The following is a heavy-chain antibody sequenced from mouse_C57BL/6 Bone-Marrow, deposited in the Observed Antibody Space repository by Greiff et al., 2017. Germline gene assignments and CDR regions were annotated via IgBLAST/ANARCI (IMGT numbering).Heavy chain of an antibody. Sequence: QVQLQQPGAELVKPGASVKLSCKASGYTFTSYWMQWVKQRPGQGLEWIGEIAPSDSYTNYNQKFKGKATLTVDTSSSTAYMQLSSLTSEDSAVYYCARRDGNYVEEEAMDYWGQGTSVTVSS. J-gene: IGHJ4*01. CDR3: ARRDGNYVEEEAMDY. D-gene: IGHD2-1*01. V-gene: IGHV1-50*01. CDR2: IAPSDSYT. CDR1: GYTFTSYW.